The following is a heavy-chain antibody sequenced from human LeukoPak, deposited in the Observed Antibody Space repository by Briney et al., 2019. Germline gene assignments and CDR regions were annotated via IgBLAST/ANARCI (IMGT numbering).Heavy chain of an antibody. V-gene: IGHV4-38-2*02. CDR2: LFYTGST. D-gene: IGHD3-10*01. J-gene: IGHJ4*02. CDR3: ASTEWFGEYDY. Sequence: SETLSLTCTVSGYSISSGYYWGWIRQSPGKGMEWIASLFYTGSTHYNPSLKSRVTISGDTSKNQFSLNVWSVTAADTAVYYCASTEWFGEYDYWGQGTLVTVSS. CDR1: GYSISSGYY.